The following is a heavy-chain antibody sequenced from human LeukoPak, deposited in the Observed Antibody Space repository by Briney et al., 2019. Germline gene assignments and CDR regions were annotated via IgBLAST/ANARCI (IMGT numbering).Heavy chain of an antibody. V-gene: IGHV4-59*12. CDR2: IYYSGST. D-gene: IGHD2-21*01. CDR1: GGSISSYY. CDR3: ARIYSAAFDI. J-gene: IGHJ3*02. Sequence: SETLSLTCTVSGGSISSYYWSWIRQPPGKGLEWIGYIYYSGSTYYNPSLKSRVTISVDTSKNQFSLKLSSVTAADTAVYYCARIYSAAFDIWGQGTMVTVSS.